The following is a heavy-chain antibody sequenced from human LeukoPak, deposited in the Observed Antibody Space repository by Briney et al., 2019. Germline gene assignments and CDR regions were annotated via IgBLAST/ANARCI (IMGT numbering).Heavy chain of an antibody. V-gene: IGHV1-18*01. CDR1: GYTFTSYG. Sequence: ASVKVSCKASGYTFTSYGISWVRQAPGQGLEWMGWISAYNGNTNYAQKLQGRGTMTTDTSTSTAYMELRSLRSDDTAVYYCASPSHCSSTSCLEFDYWGQGTLVAVSS. CDR3: ASPSHCSSTSCLEFDY. J-gene: IGHJ4*02. CDR2: ISAYNGNT. D-gene: IGHD2-2*01.